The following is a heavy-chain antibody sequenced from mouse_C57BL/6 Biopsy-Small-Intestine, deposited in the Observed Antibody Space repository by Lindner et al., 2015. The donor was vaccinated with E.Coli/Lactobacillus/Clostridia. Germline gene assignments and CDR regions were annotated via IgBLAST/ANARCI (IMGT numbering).Heavy chain of an antibody. V-gene: IGHV1-81*01. D-gene: IGHD2-3*01. CDR1: GNTFTSYG. J-gene: IGHJ1*03. Sequence: VQLQESGAELARPGASVKLSCKASGNTFTSYGISWVKQRTGQGLEWIGEIYPRSGDSNYNEKFKGKATQTADKSSSTAYMELRSLTSEDSAVYFCAGKGIYDAYVWYFDVWGTGTTVTVSS. CDR2: IYPRSGDS. CDR3: AGKGIYDAYVWYFDV.